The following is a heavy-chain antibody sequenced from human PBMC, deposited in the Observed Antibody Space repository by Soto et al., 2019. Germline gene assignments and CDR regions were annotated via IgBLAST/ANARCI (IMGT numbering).Heavy chain of an antibody. V-gene: IGHV4-34*01. J-gene: IGHJ6*02. Sequence: SETLSLTCAVYGGSFSGYYWSLIRQPPGKGLEWIGEINHSGSTNYNPSLKSRVTISVDMSKSQFSLKLSSVTAADTAVYYCARCYYDSSGYYYVYYYYYGMDVWGQGTTVTVSS. CDR1: GGSFSGYY. D-gene: IGHD3-22*01. CDR3: ARCYYDSSGYYYVYYYYYGMDV. CDR2: INHSGST.